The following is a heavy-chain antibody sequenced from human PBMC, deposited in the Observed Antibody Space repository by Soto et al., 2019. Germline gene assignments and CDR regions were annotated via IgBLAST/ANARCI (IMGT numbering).Heavy chain of an antibody. CDR3: AKALLVGIAAAGTPYDY. V-gene: IGHV3-23*01. CDR1: GFTFSSYA. J-gene: IGHJ4*02. D-gene: IGHD6-13*01. CDR2: ISGSGGST. Sequence: GGSLRLSCAASGFTFSSYAMSWVRQAPGKGLEWVSAISGSGGSTYYADSVKGRFTISRDNSKNTLYLQMNSLRAEDTAVYFCAKALLVGIAAAGTPYDYWGQGTLVTVSS.